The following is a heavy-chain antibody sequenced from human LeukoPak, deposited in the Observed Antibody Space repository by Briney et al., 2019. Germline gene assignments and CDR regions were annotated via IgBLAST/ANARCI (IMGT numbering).Heavy chain of an antibody. Sequence: SETLSLTCAVYGESFTGYYWNWIRQPPGEGLEWIGEINHSGSTANYNPSLKSRATLSVDMSKNQFSLKLSNVTAADTAVYYCARKSGYARDYWGQGNMVTVSS. J-gene: IGHJ4*02. D-gene: IGHD5-12*01. CDR2: INHSGSTA. CDR1: GESFTGYY. V-gene: IGHV4-34*01. CDR3: ARKSGYARDY.